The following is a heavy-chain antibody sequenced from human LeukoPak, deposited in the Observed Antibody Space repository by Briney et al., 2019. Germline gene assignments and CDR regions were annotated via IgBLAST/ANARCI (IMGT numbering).Heavy chain of an antibody. CDR2: MNPNSGNT. CDR3: ATGKSQEMATIPSTFDI. V-gene: IGHV1-8*01. J-gene: IGHJ3*02. Sequence: ASVKVSCKASGYTFTSYDINWVRQATGQGLEWMGWMNPNSGNTGYAQKFQGRVTMTRNTSISTAYMELSSLRSEDTAVYYCATGKSQEMATIPSTFDIWGQGTMVTVSS. D-gene: IGHD5-24*01. CDR1: GYTFTSYD.